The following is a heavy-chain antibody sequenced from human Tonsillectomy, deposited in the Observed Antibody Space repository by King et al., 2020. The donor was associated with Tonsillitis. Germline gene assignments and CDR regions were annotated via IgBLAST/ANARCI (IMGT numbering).Heavy chain of an antibody. V-gene: IGHV3-30*04. CDR3: ARSGIVVVPPAMTQLGTTYEDYYYYGMDV. Sequence: VQLVESGGGVVQPGRSLRLSCAASGFTFSSYPMHWVRQAPGKGLEWLAVISYDGSNKYYADSVKGRFTISRDNSKNTLYLQMNSLRTEDTAVYYCARSGIVVVPPAMTQLGTTYEDYYYYGMDVWGQGTTVTVSS. D-gene: IGHD2-2*01. J-gene: IGHJ6*02. CDR1: GFTFSSYP. CDR2: ISYDGSNK.